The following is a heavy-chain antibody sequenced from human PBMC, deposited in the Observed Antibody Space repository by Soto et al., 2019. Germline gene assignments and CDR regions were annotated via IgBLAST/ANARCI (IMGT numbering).Heavy chain of an antibody. CDR1: VFTFSSYG. Sequence: GGPLRLSCAAPVFTFSSYGMHWVRQAPGKGLEWVAVISYDGSNKYYADSVKGRFTISRDNSKNALYLQMNSLRAEDTAVYYCAKDVVLGYYYYYGMDVWGQGTTVTVSS. CDR2: ISYDGSNK. V-gene: IGHV3-30*18. CDR3: AKDVVLGYYYYYGMDV. D-gene: IGHD2-21*01. J-gene: IGHJ6*02.